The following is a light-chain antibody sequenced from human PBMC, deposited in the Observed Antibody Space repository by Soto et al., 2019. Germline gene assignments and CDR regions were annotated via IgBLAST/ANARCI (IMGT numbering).Light chain of an antibody. CDR2: GAS. CDR3: QQYNNWWT. V-gene: IGKV3-15*01. CDR1: QSVSSS. J-gene: IGKJ1*01. Sequence: EIVMTQSPATLSVSPGERATLSCRASQSVSSSLAWYQQKPGQAPRLLIYGASTRATGIPARFSGSGSGTEFTLTINSLQSEDFAVYYCQQYNNWWTFGQGTKVDI.